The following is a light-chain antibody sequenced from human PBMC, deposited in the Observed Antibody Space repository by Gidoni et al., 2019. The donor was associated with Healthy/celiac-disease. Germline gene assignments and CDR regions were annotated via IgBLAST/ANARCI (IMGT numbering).Light chain of an antibody. Sequence: DIVITQSPHSLAVSLGERANINCKSSQSVLYISNNKNYLAWYQQKPGQPPKLLIYWASTRESGVPDRFSGRGSGTDFTLTISSLQAEDVAVYYCQQYYSTPWTFGQGTKVEIK. V-gene: IGKV4-1*01. CDR1: QSVLYISNNKNY. J-gene: IGKJ1*01. CDR2: WAS. CDR3: QQYYSTPWT.